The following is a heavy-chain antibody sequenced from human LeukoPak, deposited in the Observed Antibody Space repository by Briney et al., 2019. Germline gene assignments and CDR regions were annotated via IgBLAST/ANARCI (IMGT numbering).Heavy chain of an antibody. CDR3: AREKLVSGSYYGPGWFDP. CDR1: GYTFTGYY. D-gene: IGHD1-26*01. V-gene: IGHV1-2*02. CDR2: INPNSGGT. J-gene: IGHJ5*02. Sequence: ASVKVSCKASGYTFTGYYMHWVRQAPGQGLEWMGWINPNSGGTNYAQKFQGRVTMTRDTSTSTAYMELSRLRSDDTAVYYCAREKLVSGSYYGPGWFDPWGQGTLVTVSS.